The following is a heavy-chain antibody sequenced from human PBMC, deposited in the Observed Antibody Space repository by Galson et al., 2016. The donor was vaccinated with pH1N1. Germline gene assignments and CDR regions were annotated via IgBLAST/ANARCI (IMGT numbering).Heavy chain of an antibody. CDR3: TRRYYFDY. Sequence: SVKVSCKASGYSVTRYYIHWVRQAPGQGLEWLGIIDPSDGTTTYSQKFQGRLSLTRDTSTNSVDMELRNLRPDYSAIYFCTRRYYFDYWGQGTLVTVSS. CDR2: IDPSDGTT. V-gene: IGHV1-46*01. CDR1: GYSVTRYY. J-gene: IGHJ4*02.